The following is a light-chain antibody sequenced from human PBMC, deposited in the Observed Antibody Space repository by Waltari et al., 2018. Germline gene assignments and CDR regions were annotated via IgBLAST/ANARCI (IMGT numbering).Light chain of an antibody. CDR3: QNHERLPAT. Sequence: IVLTQSPGTLSLSPGERATMSCRASQSIGKYLVWYPQRPGQAPRLLIYAASTRSTGIPDRFSGSGSGTDFSLTISRLEPEDFAVYYCQNHERLPATFGQGTKVEIK. CDR2: AAS. J-gene: IGKJ1*01. CDR1: QSIGKY. V-gene: IGKV3-20*01.